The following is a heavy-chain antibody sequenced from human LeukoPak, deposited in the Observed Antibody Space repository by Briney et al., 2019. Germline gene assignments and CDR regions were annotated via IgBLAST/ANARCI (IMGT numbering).Heavy chain of an antibody. CDR1: GXTFTTYW. J-gene: IGHJ4*02. Sequence: GGSLRLSWAASGXTFTTYWMHWVRQAPGKGLVWVSRINSDGSSTTYADSVKGRFTISRDNAKNTLYLQMNSLRAEDTAVYYCARGRVGATFSDYWGQGTLVTVSS. D-gene: IGHD1-26*01. V-gene: IGHV3-74*03. CDR2: INSDGSST. CDR3: ARGRVGATFSDY.